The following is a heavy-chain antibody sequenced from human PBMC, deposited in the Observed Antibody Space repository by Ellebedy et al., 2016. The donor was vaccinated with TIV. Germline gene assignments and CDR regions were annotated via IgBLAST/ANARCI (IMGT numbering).Heavy chain of an antibody. CDR3: ANGPSSNGWGY. Sequence: GESLKISCAASEFTFSSYWIHWVRQTPGKGLVWVSRISPDGRGTSYADSVKGRFTISRDNAKNTMYLQMNSLRAEDTAVYYCANGPSSNGWGYWGQGTLVTVSS. V-gene: IGHV3-74*01. D-gene: IGHD6-19*01. CDR1: EFTFSSYW. J-gene: IGHJ4*02. CDR2: ISPDGRGT.